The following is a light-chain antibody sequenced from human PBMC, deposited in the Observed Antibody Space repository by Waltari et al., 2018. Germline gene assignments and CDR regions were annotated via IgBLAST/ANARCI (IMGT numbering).Light chain of an antibody. J-gene: IGLJ3*02. CDR3: SSYTSSSTLWV. Sequence: QSALTQPASVSGSPGQSITISCTGTSRDVGGYNYVSWYQQHPGKAPKLMIYDVSNRPPGVSTRFAGSKSGNTASLTISGLQAEDEADYYCSSYTSSSTLWVFGGGTKLTVL. V-gene: IGLV2-14*03. CDR1: SRDVGGYNY. CDR2: DVS.